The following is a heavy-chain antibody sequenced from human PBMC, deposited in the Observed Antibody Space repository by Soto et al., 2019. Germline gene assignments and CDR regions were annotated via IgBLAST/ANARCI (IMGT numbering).Heavy chain of an antibody. Sequence: EVQLVESGGGLVQPGGSLRLSCAASGFTVSSNYMSWVRQAPGKGLEWVSVIYSGGSTYYADSVKGRFTISRHNSKNTLYLQMNSLRXEXTXXYYXXXXXXXXXXXGMDVWGQGTTVTVSS. V-gene: IGHV3-53*04. CDR1: GFTVSSNY. CDR2: IYSGGST. J-gene: IGHJ6*02. CDR3: XXXXXXXXXXGMDV.